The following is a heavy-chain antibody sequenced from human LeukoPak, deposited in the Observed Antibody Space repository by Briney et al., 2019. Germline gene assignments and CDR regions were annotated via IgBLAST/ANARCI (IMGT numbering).Heavy chain of an antibody. CDR2: MNPNSGNT. V-gene: IGHV1-8*03. Sequence: ASVKVSCKASGYTFTSYDINWVRQATGQGLEWMGWMNPNSGNTGYAQKFQGRFTITRNTSISTAYMELSSLRSEDTAVYYRARGPRDYGDYDFSYMDVWGKGTTVTVSS. D-gene: IGHD4-17*01. CDR3: ARGPRDYGDYDFSYMDV. J-gene: IGHJ6*03. CDR1: GYTFTSYD.